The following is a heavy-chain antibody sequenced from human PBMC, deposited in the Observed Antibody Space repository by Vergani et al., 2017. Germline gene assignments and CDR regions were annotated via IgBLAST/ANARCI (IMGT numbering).Heavy chain of an antibody. CDR2: ISSSGSTI. D-gene: IGHD6-6*01. CDR3: ARPHRAARSPYYYYYMDV. Sequence: QVQLVESGGGLVKPGGSLRLSCAASGFTFSDYYMSWIRQAPGKGLEWVSYISSSGSTIYYADSVKGRFTISRDNDKNSLYLQMNSLRAEDTAVYYCARPHRAARSPYYYYYMDVWGKGTTVTVSS. V-gene: IGHV3-11*01. CDR1: GFTFSDYY. J-gene: IGHJ6*03.